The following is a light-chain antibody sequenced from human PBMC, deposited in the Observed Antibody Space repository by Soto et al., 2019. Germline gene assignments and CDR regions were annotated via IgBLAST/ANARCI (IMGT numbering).Light chain of an antibody. CDR1: QDINNW. Sequence: DIQMTQSPSSVSASVGDRVTITCRASQDINNWLACYQQRPGKSPKLLIFDAANLEAGVPSRFSGSGSGTEFTFTISSLQPEDMATYYCQQYENLPLTFGGGTKVE. J-gene: IGKJ4*01. CDR3: QQYENLPLT. V-gene: IGKV1-33*01. CDR2: DAA.